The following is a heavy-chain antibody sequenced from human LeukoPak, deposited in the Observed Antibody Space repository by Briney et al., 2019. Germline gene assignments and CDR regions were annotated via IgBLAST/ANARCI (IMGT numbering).Heavy chain of an antibody. V-gene: IGHV4-34*01. CDR1: GESLSKYY. CDR2: INHGGST. Sequence: SETLSLTCAVYGESLSKYYWTWIRQSPGKGLEWIGEINHGGSTNLNPSLKSRVTLSVDTSKHQFSLKLTSVTAADAAVYYCASSVGSTDYWGQGTLVTVSS. J-gene: IGHJ4*02. CDR3: ASSVGSTDY. D-gene: IGHD1-26*01.